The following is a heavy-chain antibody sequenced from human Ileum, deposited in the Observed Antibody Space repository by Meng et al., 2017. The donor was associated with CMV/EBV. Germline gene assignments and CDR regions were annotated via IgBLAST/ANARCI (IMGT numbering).Heavy chain of an antibody. CDR3: ASRYCSGGSCIPFDH. CDR1: GFTLRGYA. J-gene: IGHJ4*02. CDR2: ISHDGGNK. V-gene: IGHV3-30*04. Sequence: SGFTLRGYAMHWVRQAPGKGLEWVAVISHDGGNKYYADSVKGRFTISRDDSKNTLYLEMNSLRPEDTAVYYCASRYCSGGSCIPFDHWGQGVLVTVSS. D-gene: IGHD2-15*01.